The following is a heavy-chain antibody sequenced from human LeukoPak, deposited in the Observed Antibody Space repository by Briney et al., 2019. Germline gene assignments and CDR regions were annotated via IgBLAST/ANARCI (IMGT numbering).Heavy chain of an antibody. CDR2: IYSDGSRT. D-gene: IGHD1-26*01. CDR3: ARSGRGGAFDI. CDR1: GFTFNTYW. V-gene: IGHV3-74*01. Sequence: PGGSLRLSCAASGFTFNTYWMHWVRQGPGKGLVWVSRIYSDGSRTTYADSVRGRFIISGDNAKNTLYLQMNSLRAEDTAMYYCARSGRGGAFDIWGQGTMVTVSS. J-gene: IGHJ3*02.